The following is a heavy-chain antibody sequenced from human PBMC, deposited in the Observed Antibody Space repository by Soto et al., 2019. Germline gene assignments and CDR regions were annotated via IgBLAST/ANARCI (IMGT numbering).Heavy chain of an antibody. Sequence: ASVKVSCKASGYTFTGYYMHWVRQAPGQGLEWMGIINPSGGSTSYAQKFQGRVTMTRDTSTSTVYMELSSLRSEDTAVYYCARDGPGSTIFGVVARYYYYGMDVWGQGTTVTVSS. CDR3: ARDGPGSTIFGVVARYYYYGMDV. V-gene: IGHV1-46*01. CDR1: GYTFTGYY. CDR2: INPSGGST. J-gene: IGHJ6*02. D-gene: IGHD3-3*01.